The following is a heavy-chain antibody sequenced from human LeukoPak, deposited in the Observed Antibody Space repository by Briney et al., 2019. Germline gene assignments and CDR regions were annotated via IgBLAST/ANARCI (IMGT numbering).Heavy chain of an antibody. J-gene: IGHJ3*02. CDR3: ARVGDGYTSGAFDI. CDR1: GFTFSNFW. V-gene: IGHV3-7*01. Sequence: GGSLRLSCTASGFTFSNFWMSWVRQAPGKGLEWVANIKPDGGEKNYVGSVKGRFTISRDNANNLLYLQMNSLNVEDTAVYYCARVGDGYTSGAFDIWGQGTMVTVSS. CDR2: IKPDGGEK. D-gene: IGHD5-24*01.